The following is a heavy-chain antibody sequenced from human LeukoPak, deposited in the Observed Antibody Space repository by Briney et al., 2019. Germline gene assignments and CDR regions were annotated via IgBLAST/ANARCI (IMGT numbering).Heavy chain of an antibody. CDR3: ARAQPSYCTNGVCRYYYYYYYMDV. J-gene: IGHJ6*03. CDR2: INHSGST. V-gene: IGHV4-34*01. CDR1: GGSFSGYY. Sequence: SETLSLTCAVYGGSFSGYYWSWIRQPPGKGLEWIGEINHSGSTNYNPSLKSRVTISVDTSKNQFSLKLSSVTAADTAVYYCARAQPSYCTNGVCRYYYYYYYMDVWGKGTTVTASS. D-gene: IGHD2-8*01.